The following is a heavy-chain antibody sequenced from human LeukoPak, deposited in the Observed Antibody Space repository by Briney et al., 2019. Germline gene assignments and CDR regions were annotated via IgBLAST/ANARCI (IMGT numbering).Heavy chain of an antibody. CDR2: ISSSSSYI. CDR1: GFTFSSYS. V-gene: IGHV3-21*01. J-gene: IGHJ4*02. Sequence: GGSLRLSCAASGFTFSSYSMNWVRQAPGKGLEWVSSISSSSSYIYYADSVKGRFTISRDNAKNPLYLQMNSLRAEDTAVYYCARVQFPHFFDYWGQGTLVTVSS. D-gene: IGHD6-19*01. CDR3: ARVQFPHFFDY.